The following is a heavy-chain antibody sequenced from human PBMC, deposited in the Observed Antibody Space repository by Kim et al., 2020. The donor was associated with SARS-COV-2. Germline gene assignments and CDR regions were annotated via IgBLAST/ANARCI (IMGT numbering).Heavy chain of an antibody. Sequence: TPSLTSRVTILVDTSKKQFFLKVSSVTAADTAVYYCARIGYSTGLYYFDNWGQGTLVTVSS. V-gene: IGHV4-39*07. J-gene: IGHJ4*02. D-gene: IGHD6-19*01. CDR3: ARIGYSTGLYYFDN.